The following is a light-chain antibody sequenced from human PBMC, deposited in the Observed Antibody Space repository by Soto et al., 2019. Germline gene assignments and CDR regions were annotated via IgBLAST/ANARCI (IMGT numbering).Light chain of an antibody. J-gene: IGKJ1*01. Sequence: EIVFTQSPATLSSFPGDRVTLSCRASQAVNTRLAWYQHKPGQAPRLLIYLASNRAAGVPARFSGSGSGTDFTLTISNVEPEDFAAYYCHQRQSWPRTFGQGTKVDIK. CDR3: HQRQSWPRT. CDR1: QAVNTR. V-gene: IGKV3-11*01. CDR2: LAS.